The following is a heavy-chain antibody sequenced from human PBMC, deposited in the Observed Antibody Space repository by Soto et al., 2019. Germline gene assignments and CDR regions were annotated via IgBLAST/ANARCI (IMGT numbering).Heavy chain of an antibody. J-gene: IGHJ4*02. CDR1: GGSISSSSYY. V-gene: IGHV4-39*01. CDR2: IYYSGST. Sequence: SETLSLTCTVSGGSISSSSYYWGWIRQPPGKGLEWIGSIYYSGSTYYNPSLKSRVTISVDTSKNQFSLKLSSVTAADTAVYYCLRIPIAASREIDYWGQVNLVTVSS. D-gene: IGHD6-6*01. CDR3: LRIPIAASREIDY.